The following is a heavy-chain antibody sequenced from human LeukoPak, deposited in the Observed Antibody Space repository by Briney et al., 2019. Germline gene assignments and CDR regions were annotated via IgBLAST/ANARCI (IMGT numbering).Heavy chain of an antibody. Sequence: GGSLRLSCAVSGFTLSSYSMNWVRQAPGKGLEWVSYISGSSSTIYYADSVKGRFTISRDNAKNSLYLQMNSLRAEDTAVYYCAKEGSSGWYWFYPWGQGTLVTVSS. CDR1: GFTLSSYS. D-gene: IGHD6-19*01. V-gene: IGHV3-48*01. CDR3: AKEGSSGWYWFYP. J-gene: IGHJ5*02. CDR2: ISGSSSTI.